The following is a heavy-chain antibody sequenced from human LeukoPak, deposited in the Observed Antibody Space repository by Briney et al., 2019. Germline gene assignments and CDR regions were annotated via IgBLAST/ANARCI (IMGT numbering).Heavy chain of an antibody. CDR3: TRRSVCCDGASSGWFDP. V-gene: IGHV4-59*08. Sequence: PSETLSLTCTVSGGSISGYYWTWIRQPPGKGLEWIGYIYDSGSTNYNPSLKSQVSISVDTSKNQFSLKVNSVTAADTAVYYCTRRSVCCDGASSGWFDPWGQGTLVTVSS. J-gene: IGHJ5*02. CDR2: IYDSGST. D-gene: IGHD4/OR15-4a*01. CDR1: GGSISGYY.